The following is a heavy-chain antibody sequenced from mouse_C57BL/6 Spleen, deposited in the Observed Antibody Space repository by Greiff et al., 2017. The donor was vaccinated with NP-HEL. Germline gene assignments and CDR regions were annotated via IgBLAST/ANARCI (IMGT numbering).Heavy chain of an antibody. CDR3: ARTGEITTGVAPYYFDY. Sequence: QVQLQQPGAELVKPGASVKLSCKASGYTFTSYWMHWVKQRPGRGLEWIGRIDPNSGGTKYNEKFKSKATLTVDKPSSTAYMQLSSLTSEDSAVYYCARTGEITTGVAPYYFDYWGQGTTLTVSS. CDR1: GYTFTSYW. CDR2: IDPNSGGT. D-gene: IGHD1-1*01. V-gene: IGHV1-72*01. J-gene: IGHJ2*01.